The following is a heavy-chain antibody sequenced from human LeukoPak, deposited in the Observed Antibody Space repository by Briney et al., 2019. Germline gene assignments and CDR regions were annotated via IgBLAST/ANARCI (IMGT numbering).Heavy chain of an antibody. V-gene: IGHV3-7*04. CDR1: GFTFSWFW. Sequence: PGGSLRLSCVASGFTFSWFWMNWVRQVPGKGLEWLANIKDGGSVTTHVESVKGRFTISRDNAENVLYLQMNSLRVEDTGIYYCARGRPTPGTDYWGQGILVTVSS. J-gene: IGHJ4*02. D-gene: IGHD6-13*01. CDR2: IKDGGSVT. CDR3: ARGRPTPGTDY.